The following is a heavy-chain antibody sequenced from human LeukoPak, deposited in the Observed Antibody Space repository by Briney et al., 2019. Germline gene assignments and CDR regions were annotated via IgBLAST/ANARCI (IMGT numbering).Heavy chain of an antibody. CDR3: AKDLGGAAAGTELDY. CDR1: GFTVSNYA. V-gene: IGHV3-23*01. J-gene: IGHJ4*02. D-gene: IGHD6-13*01. Sequence: GGSLRLSCAASGFTVSNYAMNWVRQAPGKGLQWVSGFSGSGGKTYYADSVKGRFTISRDNSKNTLYLQMNSPRAEDTAVYYCAKDLGGAAAGTELDYWGQGTLVTVSS. CDR2: FSGSGGKT.